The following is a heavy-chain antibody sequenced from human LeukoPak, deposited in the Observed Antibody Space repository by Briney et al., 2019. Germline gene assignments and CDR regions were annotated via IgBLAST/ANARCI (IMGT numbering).Heavy chain of an antibody. CDR3: AREVSRAWGNPFDI. Sequence: SETLSLTCTVSGGSISSSSYYWGWIRQPPGKGLEWIGYIYYSGSTNYNPSLKSRVTISVDTSKNQFSLKLSSVTAADTAVYYCAREVSRAWGNPFDIWGQGTMVTVSS. J-gene: IGHJ3*02. CDR2: IYYSGST. V-gene: IGHV4-61*01. CDR1: GGSISSSSYY. D-gene: IGHD3-16*01.